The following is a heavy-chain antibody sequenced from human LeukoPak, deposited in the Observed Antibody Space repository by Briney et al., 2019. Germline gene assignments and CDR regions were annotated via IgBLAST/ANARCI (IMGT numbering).Heavy chain of an antibody. CDR1: GFTFTNSW. CDR3: ARDTDGSLDY. J-gene: IGHJ4*02. CDR2: IKQDGSTK. V-gene: IGHV3-7*01. D-gene: IGHD1-26*01. Sequence: GGSLRLSCAASGFTFTNSWMAWVRQAPGKGREWVANIKQDGSTKNYVDSLKGRFTISRDNPKNSLYLQMNSLRADDTAVYYCARDTDGSLDYWGQGILVTVAS.